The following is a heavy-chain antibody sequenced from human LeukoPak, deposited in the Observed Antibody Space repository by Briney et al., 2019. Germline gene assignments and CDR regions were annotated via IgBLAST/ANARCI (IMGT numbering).Heavy chain of an antibody. V-gene: IGHV3-74*03. CDR2: SKYDGSTA. Sequence: GGPLRLSCETSGFTLKNYWMSWLRRAPGKGLEWVSRSKYDGSTAMYAESVKGRSTISRDNARGTLYLQMNSLRVDDTAVYYCAKSDWFDPCGRGILVTVSS. J-gene: IGHJ5*02. CDR1: GFTLKNYW. CDR3: AKSDWFDP.